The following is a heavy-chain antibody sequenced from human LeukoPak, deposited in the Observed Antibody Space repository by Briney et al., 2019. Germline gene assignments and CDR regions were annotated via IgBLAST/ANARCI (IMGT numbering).Heavy chain of an antibody. CDR1: GFTVSSNY. J-gene: IGHJ4*02. Sequence: GGSLRLSCAVSGFTVSSNYMSWVRQAPGKGLEWVSVIYSGGSTYYADSVKGRFTISRDNAKNSLYLQMNSLRAEDTAVYYCAREGGLQLWGFGYWGQGTLVTVSS. V-gene: IGHV3-53*01. CDR3: AREGGLQLWGFGY. CDR2: IYSGGST. D-gene: IGHD5-18*01.